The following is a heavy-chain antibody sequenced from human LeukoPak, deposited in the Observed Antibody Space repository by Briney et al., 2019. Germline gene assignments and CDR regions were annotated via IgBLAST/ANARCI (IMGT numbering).Heavy chain of an antibody. CDR2: INHSGST. D-gene: IGHD6-6*01. Sequence: SETLSLTCAVYGGSFSGYYWSWIRQPPGKGLEWIGEINHSGSTNYNPSLKSRVTISVDTSKNQFSLKLSSVTAADTAVYYCARGGKYSSSPLGDYWGQGTLVTVSS. J-gene: IGHJ4*02. V-gene: IGHV4-34*01. CDR1: GGSFSGYY. CDR3: ARGGKYSSSPLGDY.